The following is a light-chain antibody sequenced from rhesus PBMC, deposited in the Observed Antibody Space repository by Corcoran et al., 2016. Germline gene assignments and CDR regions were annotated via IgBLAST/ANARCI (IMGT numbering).Light chain of an antibody. V-gene: IGKV1-33*02. CDR2: AAS. Sequence: DIQMTQSPSSLSASVGDRVTITCQASQDISSWIAWYQQKPGKAPKLLIDAASILQSGVPSSVSGSGSGTDFTLTIRSLQPVDFATYYCQHHNSYPRTFGQGTKVEIK. CDR1: QDISSW. CDR3: QHHNSYPRT. J-gene: IGKJ1*01.